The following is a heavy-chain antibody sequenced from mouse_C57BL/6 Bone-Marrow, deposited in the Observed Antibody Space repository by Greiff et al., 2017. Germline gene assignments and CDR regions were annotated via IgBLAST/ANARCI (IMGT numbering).Heavy chain of an antibody. CDR3: VRDALYDYDGAWFAY. CDR2: IRSKSSNYAT. D-gene: IGHD2-4*01. V-gene: IGHV10-3*01. J-gene: IGHJ3*01. CDR1: GFTFNTYA. Sequence: EVQLVESGGGLVQPKGSLKLSCAASGFTFNTYAMHWVRQAPGKGLEWVARIRSKSSNYATYYGDSVKDRFTISRDDSQSMLYLQMNNLMTEDTAMYYCVRDALYDYDGAWFAYWGQGTLVTVSA.